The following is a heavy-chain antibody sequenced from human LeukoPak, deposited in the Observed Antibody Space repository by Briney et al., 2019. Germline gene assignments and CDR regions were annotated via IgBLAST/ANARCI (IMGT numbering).Heavy chain of an antibody. D-gene: IGHD5-12*01. V-gene: IGHV3-23*01. CDR1: GFTFSSYA. CDR3: AEDRGYDPYFDY. CDR2: ISGSGGST. Sequence: PGGSLRLSCAASGFTFSSYAMSWVRQAPGKGLEWVSAISGSGGSTYYADSVKGRFTISRDNSKNTLYLQMNSLRAEDTAVYYCAEDRGYDPYFDYWGQGTLVTVSS. J-gene: IGHJ4*02.